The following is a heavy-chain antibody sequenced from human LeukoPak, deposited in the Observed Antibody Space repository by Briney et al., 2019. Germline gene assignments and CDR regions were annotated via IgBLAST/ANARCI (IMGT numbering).Heavy chain of an antibody. D-gene: IGHD3-16*01. CDR1: GGTFSSCA. J-gene: IGHJ4*02. Sequence: ASVKVSCKASGGTFSSCAISWVRQAPGQGLEWMGRIIPILGIANYAQKFQGRVTITADKSTSTAYMELSSLRSEDTAVYYCARDRVITFGGVTYYFDYWGQGTLVTVSS. CDR3: ARDRVITFGGVTYYFDY. V-gene: IGHV1-69*04. CDR2: IIPILGIA.